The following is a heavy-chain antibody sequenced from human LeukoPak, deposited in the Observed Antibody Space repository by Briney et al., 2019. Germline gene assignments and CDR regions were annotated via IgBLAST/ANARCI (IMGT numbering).Heavy chain of an antibody. CDR2: ISGSDGST. Sequence: GGSLRLSCAVSGFTFNTYGMTWVRQAPGKGLEWVSGISGSDGSTYYADSVKGRFTISRDNAKNSLYLQMNSLRAEDTALYYCARGSSMYGYCSGGSCYSWGNWFDPWGQGTLVTVSS. V-gene: IGHV3-23*01. CDR1: GFTFNTYG. D-gene: IGHD2-15*01. CDR3: ARGSSMYGYCSGGSCYSWGNWFDP. J-gene: IGHJ5*02.